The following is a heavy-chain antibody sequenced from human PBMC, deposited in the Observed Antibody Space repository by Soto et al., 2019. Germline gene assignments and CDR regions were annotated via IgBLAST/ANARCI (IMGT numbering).Heavy chain of an antibody. J-gene: IGHJ5*02. CDR2: IYYSGST. CDR1: GGSISSYY. V-gene: IGHV4-59*01. Sequence: PSEPLSLTCTVSGGSISSYYWSWIRQPPGKGLEWIGYIYYSGSTNYNPSLKSRVTISVDTSKNQFSLKLSSVTAADTAVYYCAGSSVAVPAPKNWFDPWGQGTLVTVYS. CDR3: AGSSVAVPAPKNWFDP. D-gene: IGHD2-2*01.